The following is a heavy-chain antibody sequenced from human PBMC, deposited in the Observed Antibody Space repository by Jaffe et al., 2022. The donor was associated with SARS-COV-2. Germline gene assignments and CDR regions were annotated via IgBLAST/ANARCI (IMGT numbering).Heavy chain of an antibody. Sequence: QVQLQESGPGLVKPSETLSLTCTVSGGSISSYYWSWIRQPPGKGLEWIGYIYYSGSTNYNPSLKSRVTISVDTSKNQFSLKLSSVTAADTAVYYCARHIPQVVVAATPVDAWFDPWGQGTLVTVSS. D-gene: IGHD2-15*01. CDR2: IYYSGST. V-gene: IGHV4-59*08. CDR1: GGSISSYY. J-gene: IGHJ5*02. CDR3: ARHIPQVVVAATPVDAWFDP.